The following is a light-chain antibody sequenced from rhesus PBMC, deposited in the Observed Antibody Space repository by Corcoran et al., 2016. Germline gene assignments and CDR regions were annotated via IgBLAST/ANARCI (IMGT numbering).Light chain of an antibody. CDR1: QSISSW. CDR3: QQYSSSPWT. J-gene: IGKJ1*01. CDR2: KAS. V-gene: IGKV1-22*01. Sequence: DIQMTQSPSSLSASVGDTVTITCRASQSISSWLAWNQQKPGKAPKLLIYKASSLQSGVPSRFSGSGSGTDFTLPISSLQSEDFATYYCQQYSSSPWTFGQGTKVEIK.